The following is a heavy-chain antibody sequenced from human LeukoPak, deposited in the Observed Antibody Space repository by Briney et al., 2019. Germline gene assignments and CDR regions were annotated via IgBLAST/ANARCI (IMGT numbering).Heavy chain of an antibody. J-gene: IGHJ4*02. CDR1: GFTFSSYW. CDR2: IKQDGSEK. Sequence: PGGSLRLSCAASGFTFSSYWMSWVRQAPGKGLEWVANIKQDGSEKYYVDSVKGRFTISRDDAKNSLYLQMNSLRAEDTAVYYCARGRSRDGYLFDYWGQGTLVTVSS. D-gene: IGHD5-24*01. V-gene: IGHV3-7*01. CDR3: ARGRSRDGYLFDY.